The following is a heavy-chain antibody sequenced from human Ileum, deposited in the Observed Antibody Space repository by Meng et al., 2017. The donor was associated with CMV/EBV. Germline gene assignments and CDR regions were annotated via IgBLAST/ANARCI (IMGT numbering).Heavy chain of an antibody. Sequence: CGASEFDFSTYSMHWVRQAPGKGLEWVSSISKNSTYIYYGDSVKGRFTISRDNADNSVFLQMNSLRAEDTGVYYCVRSKALLDPADYWGQGTLVTVSS. V-gene: IGHV3-21*06. CDR1: EFDFSTYS. CDR2: ISKNSTYI. J-gene: IGHJ4*02. D-gene: IGHD2/OR15-2a*01. CDR3: VRSKALLDPADY.